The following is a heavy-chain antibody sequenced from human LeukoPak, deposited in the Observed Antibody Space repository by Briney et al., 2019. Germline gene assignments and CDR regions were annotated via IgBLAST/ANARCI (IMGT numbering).Heavy chain of an antibody. CDR2: ISYYGSNK. J-gene: IGHJ3*02. V-gene: IGHV3-30*04. CDR1: GFTFSSYA. Sequence: GGSVRLSCAASGFTFSSYAMHWVRQAPCKGLDWVAVISYYGSNKYYADSVKGRFTISRDNFKNTPYLQMNSLRAEDTAVYYCARDYYGSGSYYGAFDIWGQGTMVTVSS. D-gene: IGHD3-10*01. CDR3: ARDYYGSGSYYGAFDI.